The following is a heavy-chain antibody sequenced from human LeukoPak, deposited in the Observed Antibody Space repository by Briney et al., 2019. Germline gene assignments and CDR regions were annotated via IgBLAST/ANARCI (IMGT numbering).Heavy chain of an antibody. D-gene: IGHD2-15*01. CDR2: MNPNSGNT. V-gene: IGHV1-8*01. CDR1: GYTFTSYD. CDR3: ARVICSGGSCYQGY. Sequence: ASVKVSCKASGYTFTSYDINWVRQATGQGLEWMGWMNPNSGNTGYAQKFQGRVTMTRNTSISTAYMELSSLRSEDTAVYYCARVICSGGSCYQGYWGQGTQVTVSS. J-gene: IGHJ4*02.